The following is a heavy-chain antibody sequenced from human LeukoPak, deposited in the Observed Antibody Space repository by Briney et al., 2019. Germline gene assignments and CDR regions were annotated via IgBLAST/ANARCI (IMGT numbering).Heavy chain of an antibody. CDR1: GFTFSSYG. D-gene: IGHD3-10*01. V-gene: IGHV3-30*03. CDR2: ISYDGSNK. J-gene: IGHJ5*02. Sequence: PGRSLRLSCAASGFTFSSYGMHWVRQAPGKGLEWVAVISYDGSNKYYADSVKGRFTISRDNSKNTLYLQMNSLRAEDTAVYAVYGSGFNPWGHGTLVTVSS. CDR3: YGSGFNP.